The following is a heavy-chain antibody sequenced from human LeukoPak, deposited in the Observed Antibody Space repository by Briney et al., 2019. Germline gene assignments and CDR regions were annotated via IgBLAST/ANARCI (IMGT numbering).Heavy chain of an antibody. V-gene: IGHV3-23*01. Sequence: GGSLRLSCAASGFTFSSYAVSWVRQAPGKGLEWVSAISGSGGSTYYADSVKGRFTISRDNSKNTLYLQMNSLRAEDTAVYYCAKDKYNWNYWYYGMDVWGQGTTVTVSS. J-gene: IGHJ6*02. CDR2: ISGSGGST. CDR3: AKDKYNWNYWYYGMDV. CDR1: GFTFSSYA. D-gene: IGHD1-20*01.